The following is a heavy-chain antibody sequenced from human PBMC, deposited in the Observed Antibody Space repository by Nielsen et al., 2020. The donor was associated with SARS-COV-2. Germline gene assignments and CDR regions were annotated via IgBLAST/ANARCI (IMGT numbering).Heavy chain of an antibody. CDR2: IYYSGST. V-gene: IGHV4-30-4*01. J-gene: IGHJ4*02. Sequence: SCTVSGGSISSGDYYWSWIRQPPGKGLEWIGYIYYSGSTYYNPSLKSRVTISVDTSKNQFSLKLSSVTAADTAVYYCARVAPLFGDNPVDYWGQGTLVTVSS. D-gene: IGHD3-10*02. CDR3: ARVAPLFGDNPVDY. CDR1: GGSISSGDYY.